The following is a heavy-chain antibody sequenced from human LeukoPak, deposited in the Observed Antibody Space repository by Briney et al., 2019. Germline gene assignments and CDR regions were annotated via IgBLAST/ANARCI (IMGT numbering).Heavy chain of an antibody. Sequence: GGSLRLSCAASGFTLSSYAMSWVRQAPGKGLECVSANTGSGGSTYNADSGKSRFTISRDNTKNTLYLQMNSMRAEDTAVYYCAKDNPTTYTPKGQENYAFDIWGQGTMVTVSS. CDR1: GFTLSSYA. CDR3: AKDNPTTYTPKGQENYAFDI. CDR2: NTGSGGST. V-gene: IGHV3-23*01. D-gene: IGHD5-18*01. J-gene: IGHJ3*02.